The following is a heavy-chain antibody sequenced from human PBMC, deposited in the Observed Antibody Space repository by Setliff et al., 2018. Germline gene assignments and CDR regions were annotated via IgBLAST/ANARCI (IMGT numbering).Heavy chain of an antibody. CDR2: ITSSGSTV. Sequence: GGSLRLSCAASGFIFTSYSLNWVRQAPGKGLEWVAYITSSGSTVFYADSVKGRFAISRDNARNSLYLQMNSLRVEDTAVYYCARDGYPGTSWGQGTLVTVSS. D-gene: IGHD2-2*03. CDR1: GFIFTSYS. V-gene: IGHV3-48*04. J-gene: IGHJ5*02. CDR3: ARDGYPGTS.